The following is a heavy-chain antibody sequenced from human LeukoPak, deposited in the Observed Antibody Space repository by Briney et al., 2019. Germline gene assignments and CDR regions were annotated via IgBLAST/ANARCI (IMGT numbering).Heavy chain of an antibody. V-gene: IGHV3-7*01. J-gene: IGHJ4*02. Sequence: GGSLRLSCAASGFTFSSYSMTWVRQAPGKGLEWVANIKEDGSGKYYVDSVTGRFTIARDNAKNLLYLQMNSLRAEDTAVYFRAREYGYYFDSWGQGTLVTVSS. CDR1: GFTFSSYS. D-gene: IGHD3-22*01. CDR2: IKEDGSGK. CDR3: AREYGYYFDS.